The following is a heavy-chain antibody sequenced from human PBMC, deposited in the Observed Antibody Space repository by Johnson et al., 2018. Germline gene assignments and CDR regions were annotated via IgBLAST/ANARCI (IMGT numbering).Heavy chain of an antibody. Sequence: VQLVESGGGLVQPGRSVRLSCSASGFTFGDYAMHWVRQSPGKGLEWVSGISWNSGSIGYADSVKGRFTISRDNAKNSLYLQMNSVGAEDTALYYWGKDMTYGSGSSSLGLDVWGQGTTVTVSS. J-gene: IGHJ6*02. CDR3: GKDMTYGSGSSSLGLDV. V-gene: IGHV3-9*01. CDR2: ISWNSGSI. CDR1: GFTFGDYA. D-gene: IGHD3-10*01.